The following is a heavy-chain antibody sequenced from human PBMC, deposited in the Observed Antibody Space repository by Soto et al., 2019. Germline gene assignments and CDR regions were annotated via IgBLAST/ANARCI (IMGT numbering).Heavy chain of an antibody. J-gene: IGHJ4*02. D-gene: IGHD6-19*01. CDR3: ARAFSSGYTHFFDY. Sequence: SETLSLTCAVSGYSISSGYFWAWIRQPPGKGLEWIGSIYHGGITYYSPSLKSRVTMSVDTSKSQFSLNLRSVTAADTAAYFCARAFSSGYTHFFDYWGQSTLVTVSS. CDR2: IYHGGIT. V-gene: IGHV4-38-2*01. CDR1: GYSISSGYF.